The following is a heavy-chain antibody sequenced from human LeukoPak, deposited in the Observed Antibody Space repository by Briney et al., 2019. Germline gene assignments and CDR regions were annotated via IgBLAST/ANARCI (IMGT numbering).Heavy chain of an antibody. J-gene: IGHJ2*01. CDR2: FSGRGGST. V-gene: IGHV3-23*01. CDR1: GFTFSSYA. Sequence: GGSLRLSCAASGFTFSSYAMSWVRQAPGKGLEWVSAFSGRGGSTYYADSVKGRFTISRDNVKNSVYPQMSSLRAEDTAVYYCAGEERDGYNYYWYFDLWGRGTLVTVSS. D-gene: IGHD5-24*01. CDR3: AGEERDGYNYYWYFDL.